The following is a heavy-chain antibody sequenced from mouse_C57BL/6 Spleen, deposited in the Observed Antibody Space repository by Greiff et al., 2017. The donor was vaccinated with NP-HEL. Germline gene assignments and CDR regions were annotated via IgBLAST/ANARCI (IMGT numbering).Heavy chain of an antibody. CDR2: INPYNGDT. Sequence: VQLQESGPELVKPGASVKISCKASGYSFTGYFMNWVMQSHGKSLEWIGRINPYNGDTFYNQKFKGKATLTVDKSSSTAHMELRSLTSEDSAVYYCARGHTTVVADTYFDYWGQGTTLTVSS. CDR3: ARGHTTVVADTYFDY. J-gene: IGHJ2*01. V-gene: IGHV1-20*01. CDR1: GYSFTGYF. D-gene: IGHD1-1*01.